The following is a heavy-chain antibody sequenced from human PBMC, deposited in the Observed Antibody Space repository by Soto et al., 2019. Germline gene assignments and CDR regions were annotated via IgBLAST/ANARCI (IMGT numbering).Heavy chain of an antibody. CDR2: IYSGGRN. J-gene: IGHJ4*02. Sequence: KSSETLSLTCTVSGGSISSFYWSWIRQPAGKGLEWIGRIYSGGRNNHNPSLKSRVTMSVDTSKNQFSLRLSSVTAADTAMYYCARGSSRRDYWGQGTLVTVSS. V-gene: IGHV4-4*07. D-gene: IGHD6-13*01. CDR1: GGSISSFY. CDR3: ARGSSRRDY.